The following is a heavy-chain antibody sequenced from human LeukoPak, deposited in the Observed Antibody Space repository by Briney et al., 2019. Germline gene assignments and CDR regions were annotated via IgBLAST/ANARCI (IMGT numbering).Heavy chain of an antibody. CDR3: ATDRSGWSYTFDP. J-gene: IGHJ5*02. D-gene: IGHD6-19*01. V-gene: IGHV1-18*01. CDR1: GYTFTSYG. CDR2: ISAYNGNT. Sequence: ASVKVSCKASGYTFTSYGISWVRQAPGQGLEWMGWISAYNGNTNYAQKLQGRVTMTTDTSTSTAYMELRSLRSEDTAVYYCATDRSGWSYTFDPWGQGTLVTVSS.